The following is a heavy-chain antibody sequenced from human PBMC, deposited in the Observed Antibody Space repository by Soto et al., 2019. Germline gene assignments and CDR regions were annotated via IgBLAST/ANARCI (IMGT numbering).Heavy chain of an antibody. Sequence: EVQLLESGGGLVQPGGSLRLSCAASGFTFSSYAMSWVRQAPGKGLAWVSAISGSGGTTYYADSVKGRFTISRDTSKYTLNLQMARLRAADTALYYCAKHLPLPDNSGDYPNCVCWGQGTLVTVSS. J-gene: IGHJ4*02. CDR2: ISGSGGTT. V-gene: IGHV3-23*01. D-gene: IGHD3-22*01. CDR3: AKHLPLPDNSGDYPNCVC. CDR1: GFTFSSYA.